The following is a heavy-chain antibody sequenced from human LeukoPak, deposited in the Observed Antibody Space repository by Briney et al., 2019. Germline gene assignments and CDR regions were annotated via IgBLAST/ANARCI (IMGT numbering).Heavy chain of an antibody. CDR2: IHTSGST. CDR3: ARLRGLWYVDS. V-gene: IGHV4-4*09. D-gene: IGHD4-17*01. CDR1: GGSLSAFY. Sequence: SETLSLTCTVSGGSLSAFYWSWFRQPPGKALEWIGYIHTSGSTKYNPSLKSRVTISEDMSKNQFSLKMSSVTAADTAVFYCARLRGLWYVDSWGQGTLVIVSS. J-gene: IGHJ4*02.